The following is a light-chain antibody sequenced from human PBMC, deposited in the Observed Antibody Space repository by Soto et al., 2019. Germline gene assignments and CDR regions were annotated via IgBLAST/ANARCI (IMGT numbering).Light chain of an antibody. CDR1: SSDVGGYNY. CDR3: CSYAGSQLV. CDR2: DVS. Sequence: QSALTQPRSVSGSPGQSVTISCTGTSSDVGGYNYVSWYQQHPGKAPKLMIYDVSKRPSGVPDRFSGSKSGNTASLTISGLQAEDEADYYCCSYAGSQLVFGTGTKLTVL. J-gene: IGLJ1*01. V-gene: IGLV2-11*01.